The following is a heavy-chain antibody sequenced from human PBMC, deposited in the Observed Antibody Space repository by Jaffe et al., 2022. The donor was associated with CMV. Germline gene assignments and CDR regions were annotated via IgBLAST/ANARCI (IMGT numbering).Heavy chain of an antibody. CDR3: AKLVGAADEFDY. Sequence: EVQLLESGGGLVQPGGSLRLSCAASGFTFSSYAMSWVRQAPGKGLEWVSTISGSGGSTYYADSVKGRFTISRDNSKNTLYLQMNSLRAEDTAVYYCAKLVGAADEFDYWGQGTLVIVSS. V-gene: IGHV3-23*01. J-gene: IGHJ4*02. D-gene: IGHD1-26*01. CDR1: GFTFSSYA. CDR2: ISGSGGST.